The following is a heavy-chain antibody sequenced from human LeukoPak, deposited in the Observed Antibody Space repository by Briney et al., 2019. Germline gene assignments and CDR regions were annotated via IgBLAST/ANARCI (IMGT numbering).Heavy chain of an antibody. D-gene: IGHD2-2*01. J-gene: IGHJ4*02. CDR1: GFTFGEYA. CDR3: TTSPLIGYCSSTSCYYTPDY. V-gene: IGHV3-49*04. Sequence: PGRSLRLSCTASGFTFGEYAMSWVRQAAGKGLEWVGFISSKAYGGTTEYAASVKGRFTISRDDSKSIANLQMNSLKTEDTAVYYCTTSPLIGYCSSTSCYYTPDYWGQGNLVTVSS. CDR2: ISSKAYGGTT.